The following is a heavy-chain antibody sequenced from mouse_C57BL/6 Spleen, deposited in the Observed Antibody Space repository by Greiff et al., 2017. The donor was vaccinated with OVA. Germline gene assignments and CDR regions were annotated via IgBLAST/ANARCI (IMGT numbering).Heavy chain of an antibody. V-gene: IGHV1-42*01. Sequence: VQLQQSGPELVKPGASVKISCKASGYSFTGYYMNWVKQSPEKSLEWIGEINPSTGGTTYNQKFKAKATLTVDKSSSTAYMQLKSLTSEDSAVYYCARARYYGSSYWYFDVWGTGTTVTVSS. D-gene: IGHD1-1*01. CDR1: GYSFTGYY. CDR3: ARARYYGSSYWYFDV. CDR2: INPSTGGT. J-gene: IGHJ1*03.